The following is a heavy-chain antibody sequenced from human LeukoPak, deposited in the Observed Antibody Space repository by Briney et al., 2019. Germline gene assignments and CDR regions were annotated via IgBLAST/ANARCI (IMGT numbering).Heavy chain of an antibody. D-gene: IGHD2-2*01. V-gene: IGHV4-34*01. CDR2: INDSGST. J-gene: IGHJ5*02. Sequence: SETLSLTCAVYGGSFSGYYWSWIRQPPGKGLEWIGEINDSGSTNYNPSLKSRVTISVDTSKNQFSLKLNSVTAADTAVYHCARVQVPYCSSTSCSETYWFDPWGQGTLVTVSS. CDR3: ARVQVPYCSSTSCSETYWFDP. CDR1: GGSFSGYY.